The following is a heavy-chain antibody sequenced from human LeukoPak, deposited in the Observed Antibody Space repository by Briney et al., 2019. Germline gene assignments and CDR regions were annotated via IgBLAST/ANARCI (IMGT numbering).Heavy chain of an antibody. Sequence: ASVKVSCKASGYTFTSYYMHWVRQAPGQGLEWMGIINPSGGSTSYAQKFQGRVTMTRDTSTSTVYMELSSLRSEDTVVYYCARSQRPYYYDSSGGFDIWGQGTMVTVSS. CDR1: GYTFTSYY. V-gene: IGHV1-46*01. J-gene: IGHJ3*02. D-gene: IGHD3-22*01. CDR3: ARSQRPYYYDSSGGFDI. CDR2: INPSGGST.